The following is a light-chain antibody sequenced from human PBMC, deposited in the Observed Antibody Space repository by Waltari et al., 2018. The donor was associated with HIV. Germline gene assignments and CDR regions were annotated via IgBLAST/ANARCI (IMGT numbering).Light chain of an antibody. J-gene: IGKJ4*01. V-gene: IGKV3-20*01. CDR3: QQSGRSPA. CDR2: GAS. CDR1: QNINISY. Sequence: DIVLTQSPGTLSLSPGERATLSCRASQNINISYLPCYQQKPGQAPRLLIYGASSRATGIPDRFSGSGSGTDFTLTISRLEPEDFAVYYCQQSGRSPAFGGGTKVEIK.